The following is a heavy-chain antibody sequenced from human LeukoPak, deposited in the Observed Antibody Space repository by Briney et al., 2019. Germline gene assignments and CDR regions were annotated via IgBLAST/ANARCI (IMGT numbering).Heavy chain of an antibody. Sequence: ASVKVSCKVSGYTLTELSIHWVRQAPGKGLEWMGGFDPEGGDTVYSLKLRGRLTMTEDTSTDTAYMELSSLRSEDTAVYYCTSYIWSMSYFDFWGQGTPVIVSS. V-gene: IGHV1-24*01. CDR3: TSYIWSMSYFDF. J-gene: IGHJ4*02. D-gene: IGHD2-8*02. CDR2: FDPEGGDT. CDR1: GYTLTELS.